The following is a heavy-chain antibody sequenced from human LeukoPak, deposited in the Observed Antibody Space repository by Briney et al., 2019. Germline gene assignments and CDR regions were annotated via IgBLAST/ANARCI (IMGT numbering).Heavy chain of an antibody. Sequence: PGGSLRLSCAASGFTFSSYSMNWVRQAPGKGLEWVSSISSSSSYIYYADSVKGRFTISRDNAKNSLYLQMNSLRAEDTAVYYCARDQVGSYAYYYYYGMDVWGQGTTVTVSS. V-gene: IGHV3-21*01. CDR1: GFTFSSYS. J-gene: IGHJ6*02. CDR3: ARDQVGSYAYYYYYGMDV. CDR2: ISSSSSYI. D-gene: IGHD2-2*01.